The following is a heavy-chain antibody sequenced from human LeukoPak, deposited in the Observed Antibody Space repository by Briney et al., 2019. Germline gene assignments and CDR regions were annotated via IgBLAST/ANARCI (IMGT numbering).Heavy chain of an antibody. CDR3: ARDQGTVIVPTAKGWFDP. D-gene: IGHD2-2*01. CDR2: IYYSGST. Sequence: PSETLSLTCAVSGGSISSGDYYWSWIRQPPGQGLEWLGDIYYSGSTYYNPSLKSRVTISVDTSKNQFYLKLRSVTAADTAVYYCARDQGTVIVPTAKGWFDPWGQGTLVTVSS. CDR1: GGSISSGDYY. J-gene: IGHJ5*02. V-gene: IGHV4-30-4*08.